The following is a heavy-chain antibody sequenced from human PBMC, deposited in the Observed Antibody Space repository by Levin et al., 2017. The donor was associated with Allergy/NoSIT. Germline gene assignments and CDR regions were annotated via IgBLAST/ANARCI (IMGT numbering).Heavy chain of an antibody. CDR1: GFTFNNYV. CDR2: IGGGGDGI. V-gene: IGHV3-23*01. D-gene: IGHD6-19*01. CDR3: AKGDRSSGWPD. Sequence: ETLSLTCAASGFTFNNYVFSWVRQAPGKGLEWVSAIGGGGDGIHYADSAKGRFTISRDNAKNTLFLQMNSLGAEDTAVYYCAKGDRSSGWPDWGQGTLVTVSS. J-gene: IGHJ4*02.